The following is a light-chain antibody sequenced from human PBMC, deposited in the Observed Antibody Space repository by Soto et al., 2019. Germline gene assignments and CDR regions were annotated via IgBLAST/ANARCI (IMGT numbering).Light chain of an antibody. CDR2: GTS. CDR1: RSLSSNHLGWY. V-gene: IGKV3-20*01. Sequence: EIVLTQSPGTLSLSPGERATLSCRASRSLSSNHLGWYLAWYQQKPGQTPRLLTSGTSSRATGIPDRFSGSGYGTDFTLTISRLEPEEFAVYYCQQYGSSPPITFGQGTRRQIK. J-gene: IGKJ5*01. CDR3: QQYGSSPPIT.